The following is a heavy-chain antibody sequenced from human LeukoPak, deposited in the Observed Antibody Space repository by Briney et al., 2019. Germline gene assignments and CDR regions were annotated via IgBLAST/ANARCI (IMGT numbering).Heavy chain of an antibody. CDR2: IYYSGST. J-gene: IGHJ4*02. Sequence: PSETLSLTCTVSGGSISSSSYYWGWIRQPPGKGLEWIGSIYYSGSTYYNPSLKSRVTISVDTSKNQFSLKLSSVTAADTAVYYCARESPYDSSGLWGQGTLVTVSS. CDR3: ARESPYDSSGL. CDR1: GGSISSSSYY. V-gene: IGHV4-39*07. D-gene: IGHD3-22*01.